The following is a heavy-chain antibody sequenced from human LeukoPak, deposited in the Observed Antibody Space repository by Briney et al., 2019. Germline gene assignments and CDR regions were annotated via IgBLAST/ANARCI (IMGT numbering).Heavy chain of an antibody. J-gene: IGHJ4*02. Sequence: SATLSLTCAVSGGSISNCCYCSRWIPQPPVKGLEWIGYIDHSGSTYYNPSLKSRVTISVARSKNKFSLKLSSVTAADTAVYYCARVGGFGTAMATYFYYWGQATLVTVSS. CDR2: IDHSGST. CDR1: GGSISNCCYC. CDR3: ARVGGFGTAMATYFYY. V-gene: IGHV4-30-2*01. D-gene: IGHD5-18*01.